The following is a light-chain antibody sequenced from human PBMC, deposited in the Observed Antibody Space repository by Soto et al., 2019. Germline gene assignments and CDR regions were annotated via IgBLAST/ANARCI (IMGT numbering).Light chain of an antibody. CDR3: QPYNTSPRT. CDR2: GAN. J-gene: IGKJ1*01. V-gene: IGKV3D-15*01. Sequence: ETVMTQSPSTLSVAPGSRRTRSFSASQSVSILLAWYQQTPGQAPRLLIHGANTGATGIPARFSGSGSGTEFTLTISSLQSEDFAVYYCQPYNTSPRTVGPGTQVDIK. CDR1: QSVSIL.